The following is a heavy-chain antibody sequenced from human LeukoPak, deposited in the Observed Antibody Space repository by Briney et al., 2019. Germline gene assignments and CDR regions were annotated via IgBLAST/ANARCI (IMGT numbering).Heavy chain of an antibody. D-gene: IGHD2-15*01. CDR3: ARVHYCSGGSCYSRWTWTQYYFDY. V-gene: IGHV4-34*01. CDR1: GFTFSSYW. J-gene: IGHJ4*02. Sequence: GSLRLSCAASGFTFSSYWMSWIRQPPGKGLEWIGEINHSGSTNYNPSLKSRVTISVDTSKNQFSLKLSSVTAADTAVYYCARVHYCSGGSCYSRWTWTQYYFDYWGQGTLVTVSS. CDR2: INHSGST.